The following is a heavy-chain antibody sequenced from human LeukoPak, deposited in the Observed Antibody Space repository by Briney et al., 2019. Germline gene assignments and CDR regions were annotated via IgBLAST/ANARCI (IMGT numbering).Heavy chain of an antibody. Sequence: SETLSVTCAVYGGSFSGSHWSWIRQPPGKGLEWIGEINHRGSTNYNPSLKSRVTMSVDTSKNQFSLKLSSVTAADTAVYYCARGRGAARFVTIEFDYWGQGALVTVSS. J-gene: IGHJ4*02. V-gene: IGHV4-34*01. CDR3: ARGRGAARFVTIEFDY. CDR2: INHRGST. CDR1: GGSFSGSH. D-gene: IGHD6-6*01.